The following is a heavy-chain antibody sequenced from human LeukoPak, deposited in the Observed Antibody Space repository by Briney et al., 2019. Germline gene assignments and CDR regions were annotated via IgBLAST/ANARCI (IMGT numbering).Heavy chain of an antibody. CDR3: GRPRRGERDEDF. D-gene: IGHD1-1*01. Sequence: GESLEISCKASGYSFANYWIGWVRRVPGKGREWVAMINPGDTNIAYSPSFQAHVTISANRSISTAYLQWSSLKASDTAIYYCGRPRRGERDEDFWGQGHLVTVSS. V-gene: IGHV5-51*01. CDR2: INPGDTNI. CDR1: GYSFANYW. J-gene: IGHJ4*02.